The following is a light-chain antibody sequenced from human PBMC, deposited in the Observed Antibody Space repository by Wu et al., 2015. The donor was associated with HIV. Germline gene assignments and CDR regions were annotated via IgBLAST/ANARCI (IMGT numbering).Light chain of an antibody. V-gene: IGKV3-15*01. J-gene: IGKJ1*01. CDR1: QSVSDN. Sequence: EIMMTQSPATLSVSPGERATLSCRASQSVSDNLAWYQHKYGQAPRLLMYGASTRATGIPARFSGSGSGTEFTLTISSMQSEDFAVYYCHQYNNWQGTFGQGTKVEIK. CDR2: GAS. CDR3: HQYNNWQGT.